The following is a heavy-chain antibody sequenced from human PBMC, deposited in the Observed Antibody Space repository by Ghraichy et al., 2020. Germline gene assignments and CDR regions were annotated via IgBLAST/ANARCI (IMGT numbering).Heavy chain of an antibody. V-gene: IGHV3-74*01. CDR3: ARMATTDFDY. Sequence: GGSLRLSCAASGFTFSAYWMHWVRQAPGKGLVWVSRINSDGRSTSYADSVKGRFTISRDNAKNTLFLQMTGLRAEDTAVYYCARMATTDFDYWGQGTLVTVSS. D-gene: IGHD1-26*01. J-gene: IGHJ4*02. CDR1: GFTFSAYW. CDR2: INSDGRST.